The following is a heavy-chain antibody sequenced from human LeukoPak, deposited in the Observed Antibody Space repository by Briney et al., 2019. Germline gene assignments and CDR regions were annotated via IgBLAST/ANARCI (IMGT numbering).Heavy chain of an antibody. CDR3: ARDRGYCRGTTCYAYYFDS. D-gene: IGHD2-2*01. CDR2: ILSDGSKE. V-gene: IGHV3-33*01. Sequence: GGSLRLSCAASGFTFSSYGMHWVRQAPGKGLEWVAVILSDGSKEFYTDSVKGRFTISRDNAKNSLYLQMNSLRAEDTAVYYCARDRGYCRGTTCYAYYFDSWGQGTLVTVSS. J-gene: IGHJ4*02. CDR1: GFTFSSYG.